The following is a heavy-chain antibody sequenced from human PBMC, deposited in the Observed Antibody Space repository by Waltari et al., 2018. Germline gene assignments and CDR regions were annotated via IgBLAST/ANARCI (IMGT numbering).Heavy chain of an antibody. Sequence: EVQLVESGGGLVQPGGSLRLSCAASGFTFSAHYMDWVRQAPGKGLAGVGRTRNKANSYTTEYAASVKGRFTISRDDSKNSLYLQMNSLKTEDTAVYYCARERGSGSYYNKIYYYYYGMDVWGQGTTVTVSS. CDR1: GFTFSAHY. CDR3: ARERGSGSYYNKIYYYYYGMDV. J-gene: IGHJ6*02. CDR2: TRNKANSYTT. D-gene: IGHD3-10*01. V-gene: IGHV3-72*01.